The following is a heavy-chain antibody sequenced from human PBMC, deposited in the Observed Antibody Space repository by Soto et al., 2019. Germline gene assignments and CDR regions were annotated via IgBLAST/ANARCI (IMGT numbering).Heavy chain of an antibody. V-gene: IGHV4-59*02. J-gene: IGHJ4*02. D-gene: IGHD3-22*01. Sequence: SETLSLTCTVSGDSVSTFYWGWMRQSPGKELEWIGYVYYTGSTNYNPSLKSRVTISVDRSKNQFSLKLTPANAADTAVYYCARGRTVRNYADDSSDYFYFFDYWGQGTQVTVSS. CDR2: VYYTGST. CDR3: ARGRTVRNYADDSSDYFYFFDY. CDR1: GDSVSTFY.